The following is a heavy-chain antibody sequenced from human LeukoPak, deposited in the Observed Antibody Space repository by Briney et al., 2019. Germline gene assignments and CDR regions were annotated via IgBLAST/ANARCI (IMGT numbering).Heavy chain of an antibody. Sequence: GGSLRLSCEAPGFIFSSHAMNWVRQAPGKGLEWVSSISSSSSYIYYADSVKGRFTISRDNAKNSLYLQMNSLRAEDTAVYYCARGSRDYGSGSYPTYWGQGTLVTVSS. CDR2: ISSSSSYI. V-gene: IGHV3-21*01. J-gene: IGHJ4*02. D-gene: IGHD3-10*01. CDR3: ARGSRDYGSGSYPTY. CDR1: GFIFSSHA.